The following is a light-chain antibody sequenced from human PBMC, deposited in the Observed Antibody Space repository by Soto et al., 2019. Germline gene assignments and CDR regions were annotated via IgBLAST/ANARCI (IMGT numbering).Light chain of an antibody. CDR2: EGS. V-gene: IGLV2-23*01. J-gene: IGLJ2*01. Sequence: QSALTQPASVSGSPGQSITISCTGTSSDVGSYNLVSWYQQHPGKAPKLIIYEGSKRPSGVSDRFSASKAGNTASLTISGLQADDEADYYCCSYAGDSTDVVFGGGTKLTVL. CDR1: SSDVGSYNL. CDR3: CSYAGDSTDVV.